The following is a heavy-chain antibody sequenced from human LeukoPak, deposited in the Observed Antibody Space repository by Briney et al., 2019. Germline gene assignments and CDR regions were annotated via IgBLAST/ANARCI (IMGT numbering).Heavy chain of an antibody. Sequence: GGSLRLSCAASGFTFSSYGMHWVRQAPGKGLEWVAFIRYDGSNKYYADSVKGRFTISRDNSKNMLYLQMNSLRGEDTAVYYCARDPNGDYVGAFDGWGQGTMVTVSS. CDR1: GFTFSSYG. CDR2: IRYDGSNK. D-gene: IGHD4-17*01. V-gene: IGHV3-30*02. CDR3: ARDPNGDYVGAFDG. J-gene: IGHJ3*01.